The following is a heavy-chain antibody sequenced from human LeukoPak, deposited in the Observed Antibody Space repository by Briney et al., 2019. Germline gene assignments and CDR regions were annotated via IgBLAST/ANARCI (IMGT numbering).Heavy chain of an antibody. D-gene: IGHD2-15*01. Sequence: GRSLRLSCAASGFTFSSYAMHWVRQAPGKGLEWVSAISGSGGSTYYADSVKGRFTISRDNSKNTLYLQMNSLRAEDTAVYYCAKPYRSVVAAQGAFDYWGQGTLVTVSS. CDR2: ISGSGGST. CDR1: GFTFSSYA. CDR3: AKPYRSVVAAQGAFDY. V-gene: IGHV3-23*01. J-gene: IGHJ4*02.